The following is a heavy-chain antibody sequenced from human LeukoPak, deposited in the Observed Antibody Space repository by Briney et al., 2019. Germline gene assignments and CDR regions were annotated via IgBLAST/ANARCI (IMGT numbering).Heavy chain of an antibody. J-gene: IGHJ5*02. D-gene: IGHD2-15*01. V-gene: IGHV4-31*03. CDR3: AREVLYCSGGSCYGPYNWFDP. Sequence: SETLSLTCTVSGGSISSGGYYWSWIRQHPGKGLEWIGYIYYSGSTYYNPSLKSRVTISVDTSKNQFSLKLSSVTAADTAVYYCAREVLYCSGGSCYGPYNWFDPWGQGTLVTVSS. CDR1: GGSISSGGYY. CDR2: IYYSGST.